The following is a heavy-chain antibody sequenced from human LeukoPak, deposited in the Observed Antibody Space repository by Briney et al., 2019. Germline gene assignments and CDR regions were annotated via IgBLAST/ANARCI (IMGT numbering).Heavy chain of an antibody. CDR2: IRSKANSYAT. V-gene: IGHV3-73*01. CDR3: TSLAYSSSSGLDY. J-gene: IGHJ4*02. CDR1: GFTFSGSA. Sequence: AGGSLKLSCAASGFTFSGSAMHWVRQASGKGLEWVGRIRSKANSYATAYAASVKGRFTISRDDSKNTAYLQMNSLKTEDTAVYHCTSLAYSSSSGLDYWGQGTLVTVSS. D-gene: IGHD6-6*01.